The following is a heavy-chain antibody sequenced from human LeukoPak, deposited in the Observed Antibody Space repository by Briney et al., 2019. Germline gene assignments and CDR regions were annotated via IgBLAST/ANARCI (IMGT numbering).Heavy chain of an antibody. J-gene: IGHJ4*02. CDR1: GYTFTSYG. Sequence: ASVKVSCKASGYTFTSYGISWVRQAPGQGLEWMGWISAYNGNTNYAQKLQGRVTMTTDTSTGTAYMELRSLRSDDTAVYYCARTFAGYYDSSGYYYWGQGTLVTVSS. D-gene: IGHD3-22*01. V-gene: IGHV1-18*01. CDR2: ISAYNGNT. CDR3: ARTFAGYYDSSGYYY.